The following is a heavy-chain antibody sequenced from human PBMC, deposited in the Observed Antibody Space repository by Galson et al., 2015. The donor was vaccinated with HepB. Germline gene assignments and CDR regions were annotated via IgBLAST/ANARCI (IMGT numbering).Heavy chain of an antibody. CDR3: ARGPYGDYYFDY. CDR1: GYTFTSYY. V-gene: IGHV1-46*01. Sequence: SVKVSCKASGYTFTSYYMHWVRQAPGQGLKWVGIINPSGGITNYAQKFQGRVTMTRDTSTSTVYMELSSLRSEDTAVYYCARGPYGDYYFDYWGQGTLVTVSS. CDR2: INPSGGIT. J-gene: IGHJ4*02. D-gene: IGHD4-17*01.